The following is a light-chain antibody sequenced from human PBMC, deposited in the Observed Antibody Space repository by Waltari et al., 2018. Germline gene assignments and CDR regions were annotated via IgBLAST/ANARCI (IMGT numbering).Light chain of an antibody. J-gene: IGLJ1*01. CDR1: STDVGAYTF. Sequence: QSALTQPASVSGSPGQSITISCTGSSTDVGAYTFVPCDQQHPDKVPKLILYDVGNRPSGSSHRFSASKSGNTASLTIAGLQEEDEGEYYCSSYTTSTTLLFGTGTRLTVL. V-gene: IGLV2-14*01. CDR3: SSYTTSTTLL. CDR2: DVG.